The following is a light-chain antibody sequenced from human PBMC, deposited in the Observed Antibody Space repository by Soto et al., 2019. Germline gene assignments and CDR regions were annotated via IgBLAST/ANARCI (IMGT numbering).Light chain of an antibody. J-gene: IGLJ3*02. CDR1: SGHNNYA. CDR2: ITSDGSH. CDR3: KTGDTGIL. Sequence: QAVVTQSPFASASLGASVKLTCTLSSGHNNYAIAWHQQQPGKGPRYLMKITSDGSHTKWDGVPHRFSGSNSGAERYLTISSLQSDDEAYYYCKTGDTGILFGGGTKLPVL. V-gene: IGLV4-69*01.